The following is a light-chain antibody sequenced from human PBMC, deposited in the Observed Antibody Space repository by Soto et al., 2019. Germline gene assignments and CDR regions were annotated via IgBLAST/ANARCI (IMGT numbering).Light chain of an antibody. Sequence: EIVLTQSPDTLSLSPGERATLSCRVSQSVGNSVAWYQQKPGQAPRLVIYDASKRATGIPARFSGSGSGTDFTLSISSLEPEDFAVYSCQHRRNCPLTFGGGTNLEIK. CDR2: DAS. CDR1: QSVGNS. V-gene: IGKV3-11*01. CDR3: QHRRNCPLT. J-gene: IGKJ4*01.